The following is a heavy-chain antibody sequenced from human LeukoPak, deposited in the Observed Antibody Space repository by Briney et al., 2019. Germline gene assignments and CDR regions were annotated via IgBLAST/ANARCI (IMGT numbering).Heavy chain of an antibody. V-gene: IGHV1-24*01. CDR1: GYTLTELS. J-gene: IGHJ4*02. D-gene: IGHD4-23*01. Sequence: ASVKVSCKVSGYTLTELSTHWVRQAPGKGLEWMGGFDPEDGETIYAQKFQGRVTMTEDTSTDTAYMELSSLRSEDTAVYYCATALWSRWLMDYWGQGTLVTVSS. CDR2: FDPEDGET. CDR3: ATALWSRWLMDY.